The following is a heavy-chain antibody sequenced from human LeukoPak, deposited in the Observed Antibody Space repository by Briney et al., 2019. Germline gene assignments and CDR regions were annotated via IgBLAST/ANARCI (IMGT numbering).Heavy chain of an antibody. V-gene: IGHV4-34*01. J-gene: IGHJ4*02. CDR3: ARGQWTVTTDYFDY. D-gene: IGHD4-17*01. CDR1: GGSISSYY. CDR2: INHSGST. Sequence: SETLSLTCTVSGGSISSYYWSWIRQPPGKGLEWIGEINHSGSTNFNPSLKSRVTISVDTSKNQFSLKLSSVTAADTAVYYCARGQWTVTTDYFDYWGQGTLVTVSS.